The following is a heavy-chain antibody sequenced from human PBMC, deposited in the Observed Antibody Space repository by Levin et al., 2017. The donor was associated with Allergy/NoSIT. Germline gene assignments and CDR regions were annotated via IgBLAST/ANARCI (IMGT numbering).Heavy chain of an antibody. D-gene: IGHD1-1*01. CDR1: GFTFSDYA. J-gene: IGHJ6*02. CDR3: ARDYWTYVGTRDGTDV. CDR2: ISYNGNIK. V-gene: IGHV3-30-3*01. Sequence: GESLKISCVASGFTFSDYAMHWARQAPGRGLEWVAVISYNGNIKYNADSVQGRFTISRSNSNNTLYLQMNSLRVEDTGVYYCARDYWTYVGTRDGTDVWGQGTTVTVSS.